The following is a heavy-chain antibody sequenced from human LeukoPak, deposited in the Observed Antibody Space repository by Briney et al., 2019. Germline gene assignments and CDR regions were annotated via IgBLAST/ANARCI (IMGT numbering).Heavy chain of an antibody. CDR1: GYTFTVYY. D-gene: IGHD6-19*01. CDR3: AMGVTVAGVAFDP. CDR2: INPHSGGT. J-gene: IGHJ5*02. V-gene: IGHV1-2*02. Sequence: ASVKVSFTSSGYTFTVYYMHWVRHAPGQGLELMGWINPHSGGTNYAQKFQGRVTMTRDTSISTAYMELSRLRSDDTAVYYCAMGVTVAGVAFDPWGQGSLVTVSS.